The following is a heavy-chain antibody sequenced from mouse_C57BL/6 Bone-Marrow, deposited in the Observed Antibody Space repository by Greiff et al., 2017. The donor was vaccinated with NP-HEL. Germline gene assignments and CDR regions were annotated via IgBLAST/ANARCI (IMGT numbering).Heavy chain of an antibody. J-gene: IGHJ2*01. CDR2: IYPGDGDT. D-gene: IGHD1-1*01. CDR3: ARGLGTTVVAPRYFDY. V-gene: IGHV1-82*01. CDR1: GYAFSSSW. Sequence: QVQLQQSGPELVKPGASVKISCKASGYAFSSSWMNWVKQRPGKGLGWIGRIYPGDGDTNYNGKFKGKATLTADKSSSTAYMQLSSLTSEDSAVYFCARGLGTTVVAPRYFDYWGQGTTLTVSS.